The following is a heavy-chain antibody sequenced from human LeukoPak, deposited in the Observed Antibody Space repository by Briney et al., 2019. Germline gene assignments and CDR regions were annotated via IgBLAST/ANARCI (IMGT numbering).Heavy chain of an antibody. CDR1: GFTFSSYG. D-gene: IGHD1-14*01. CDR3: ARDLNPSYNQLKLPNYYYYYYMDV. Sequence: PGGSLRLSCAASGFTFSSYGMHWVRQAPGKGLEWVAFIRYDGSNKYYADSVKGRFTISRDDSKNTLYLQMNSLRPEDSAVYYCARDLNPSYNQLKLPNYYYYYYMDVWGKGTTVTVSS. CDR2: IRYDGSNK. J-gene: IGHJ6*03. V-gene: IGHV3-30*02.